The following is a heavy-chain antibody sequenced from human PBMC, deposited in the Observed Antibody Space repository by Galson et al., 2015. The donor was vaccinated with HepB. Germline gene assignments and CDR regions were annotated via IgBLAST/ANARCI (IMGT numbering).Heavy chain of an antibody. V-gene: IGHV3-23*01. J-gene: IGHJ3*02. CDR3: AKGRYCSGGRCEGDAFGI. Sequence: SVRLSCAASEFTFSIYAMTWVRQAPGKGLEWVSGITGNGGSTFYADSVKGRFPISRDNSKNTLYLQMNRLRAEDTAVYYCAKGRYCSGGRCEGDAFGIWGQGAMVTVSS. D-gene: IGHD2-15*01. CDR2: ITGNGGST. CDR1: EFTFSIYA.